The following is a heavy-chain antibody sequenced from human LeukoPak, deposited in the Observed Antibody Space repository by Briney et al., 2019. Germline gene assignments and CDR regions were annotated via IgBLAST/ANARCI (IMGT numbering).Heavy chain of an antibody. Sequence: GGSLRLSCAASGFSISDHFMSWVRQAPGKAPEWVSYITPEKTVHYLDSVKGRFTISRDNAKNSLYLQMNSLRAEDTAVYYCARVPGGYDTLYDYWGQGTPVTVSS. J-gene: IGHJ4*02. CDR2: ITPEKTV. CDR3: ARVPGGYDTLYDY. CDR1: GFSISDHF. V-gene: IGHV3-11*01. D-gene: IGHD5-12*01.